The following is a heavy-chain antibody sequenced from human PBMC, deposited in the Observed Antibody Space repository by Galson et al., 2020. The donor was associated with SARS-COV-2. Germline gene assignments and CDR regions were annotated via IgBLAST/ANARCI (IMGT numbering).Heavy chain of an antibody. V-gene: IGHV3-66*01. CDR1: GFILRSIS. D-gene: IGHD4-17*01. J-gene: IGHJ4*02. CDR3: ATGRLLGRYYFDF. CDR2: LFGFVAT. Sequence: GRSLRPSFAVSGFILRSISMSWFPQAPGRDLDWLSSLFGFVATYYAHSVKGRFTISRDSSKSTLFLEMNSLRAEDTAVYYWATGRLLGRYYFDFWCQGNLVTVSS.